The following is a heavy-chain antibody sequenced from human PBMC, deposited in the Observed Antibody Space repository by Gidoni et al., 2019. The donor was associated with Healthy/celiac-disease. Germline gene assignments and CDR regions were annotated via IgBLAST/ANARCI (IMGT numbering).Heavy chain of an antibody. V-gene: IGHV4-34*01. CDR1: GGSFRGYY. Sequence: QVQLQQWGAGLLKPSETLSLTCAVSGGSFRGYYWRWIRQPPGKGLEWIGEINHSGSTNYNPSLKSRVTISVDTSKNQVSLKLSSVTAADTAVYYCARTRRSGYYYVLTAFDIWGQGTMVTVSS. D-gene: IGHD3-22*01. J-gene: IGHJ3*02. CDR3: ARTRRSGYYYVLTAFDI. CDR2: INHSGST.